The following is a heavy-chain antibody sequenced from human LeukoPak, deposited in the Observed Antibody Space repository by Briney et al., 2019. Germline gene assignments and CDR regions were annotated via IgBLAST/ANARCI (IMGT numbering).Heavy chain of an antibody. V-gene: IGHV4-39*01. CDR1: GGSISSSDYY. CDR2: IYYSGST. Sequence: SETLSLTCTVSGGSISSSDYYWGWIRQPPGKGLEWIGSIYYSGSTSYNPSLKSRVTISVDTSKNQFSLKLTSVTAADTAVYYCARPLSRGGTYYVWGQGTLVTVSS. CDR3: ARPLSRGGTYYV. D-gene: IGHD1-26*01. J-gene: IGHJ4*02.